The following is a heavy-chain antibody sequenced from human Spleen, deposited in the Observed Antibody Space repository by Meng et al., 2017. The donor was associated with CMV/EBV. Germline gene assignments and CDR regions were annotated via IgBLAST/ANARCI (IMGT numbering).Heavy chain of an antibody. Sequence: GESLKISCAASGFTFSSFAMHWVRQAPGKGLEWVAVISSDGSNKFYADSVKGRFAISRDNSKNTLYLQMNSLRADDTAVYYCARGTRGAFDIWGQGTMVTVSS. D-gene: IGHD3-10*01. J-gene: IGHJ3*02. CDR3: ARGTRGAFDI. V-gene: IGHV3-30*09. CDR1: GFTFSSFA. CDR2: ISSDGSNK.